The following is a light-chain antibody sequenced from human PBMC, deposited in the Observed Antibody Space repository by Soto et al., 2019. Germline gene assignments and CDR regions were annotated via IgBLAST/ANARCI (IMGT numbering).Light chain of an antibody. CDR3: CSYTTSSTLV. J-gene: IGLJ1*01. CDR2: EVS. CDR1: SSDVGTYNH. Sequence: QSALTQPASVSGSPGQSITISCTGTSSDVGTYNHVSWYQQHPGKALQLIIFEVSNRPSGLSNRFSASKSGNTASLTISGLQAEDEADYYCCSYTTSSTLVFGTGTKLTVL. V-gene: IGLV2-14*01.